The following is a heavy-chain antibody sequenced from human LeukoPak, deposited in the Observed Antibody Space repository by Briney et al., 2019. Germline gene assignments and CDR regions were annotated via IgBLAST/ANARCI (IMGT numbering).Heavy chain of an antibody. V-gene: IGHV1-2*02. D-gene: IGHD5-24*01. J-gene: IGHJ4*02. CDR3: ARDPSSRGNFDY. CDR1: GYTFSGYY. Sequence: ASVKVSCKASGYTFSGYYMHWLRQAPGQGLEWMGWINPNSGDTNYAQKFQGRVTMTRDMSINTAYVELGRLRSDDTAVYYCARDPSSRGNFDYWGQGTLVTVSS. CDR2: INPNSGDT.